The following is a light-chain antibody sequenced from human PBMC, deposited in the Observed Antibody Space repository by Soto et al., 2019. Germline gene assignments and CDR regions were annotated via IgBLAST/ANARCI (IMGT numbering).Light chain of an antibody. CDR3: QKYNSAPQT. CDR1: QGISNY. Sequence: IQMTPSLSSLSASLVARVTITCRASQGISNYLAWYQQKPGKVPKLLIYAASTLQSGVPSRFSGSGSGTDITLTISSLQPEDVATYYCQKYNSAPQTFGQGTKVDI. V-gene: IGKV1-27*01. J-gene: IGKJ1*01. CDR2: AAS.